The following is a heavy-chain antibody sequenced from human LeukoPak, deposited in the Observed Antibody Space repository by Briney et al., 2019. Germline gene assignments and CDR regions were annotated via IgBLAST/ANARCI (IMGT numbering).Heavy chain of an antibody. J-gene: IGHJ6*02. CDR3: AREQSSGWYVGLSGIYGMDV. CDR2: IEEYGSQI. D-gene: IGHD6-19*01. CDR1: GFTFSSYW. Sequence: PGGSLRLSCAGSGFTFSSYWMTWVRQAPGKGLEWVANIEEYGSQIYYVDSVKGRFTISRDNAKNSLYLQMNSLRAGDTAVYYCAREQSSGWYVGLSGIYGMDVWGQGTTVTVSS. V-gene: IGHV3-7*01.